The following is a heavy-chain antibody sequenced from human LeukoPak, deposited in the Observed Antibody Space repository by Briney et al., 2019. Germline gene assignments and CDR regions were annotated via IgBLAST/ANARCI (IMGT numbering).Heavy chain of an antibody. J-gene: IGHJ4*02. CDR2: INWNGGST. D-gene: IGHD2-2*02. Sequence: GGSLRLSCAASGFTFDDYGMRWVRQAPGKGLEWVSGINWNGGSTGYADSVKGRFTISRDNAKNSLYLQMNSLRAEDTALYYCAREGELGGYCSSTSCYTFDYWGQGTLVTVSS. CDR1: GFTFDDYG. CDR3: AREGELGGYCSSTSCYTFDY. V-gene: IGHV3-20*04.